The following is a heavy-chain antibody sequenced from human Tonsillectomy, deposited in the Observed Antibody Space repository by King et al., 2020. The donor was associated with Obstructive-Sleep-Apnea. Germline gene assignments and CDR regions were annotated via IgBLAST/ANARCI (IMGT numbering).Heavy chain of an antibody. CDR2: LRRKANSVAT. CDR3: TRLGWLQHNDY. Sequence: EVQLVESGGGLVQPGGSLKLFCAASGFTFSGSSMPWVRPVSGKGLEWVGRLRRKANSVATAYAASVKGRFTISRDDLKNTAYLQMNSLKTEDTAVYYCTRLGWLQHNDYWGQGTLVTVSS. D-gene: IGHD5-24*01. J-gene: IGHJ4*02. V-gene: IGHV3-73*01. CDR1: GFTFSGSS.